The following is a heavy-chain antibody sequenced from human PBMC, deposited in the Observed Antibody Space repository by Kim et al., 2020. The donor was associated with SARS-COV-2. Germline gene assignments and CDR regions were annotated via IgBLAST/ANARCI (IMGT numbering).Heavy chain of an antibody. J-gene: IGHJ4*02. D-gene: IGHD6-19*01. V-gene: IGHV4-4*07. Sequence: NHNPSLKSRVTTSVDTSKNQFSLERSAVTAADSAVYYCARGASSGWSFDYWGQGTLVTVSS. CDR3: ARGASSGWSFDY.